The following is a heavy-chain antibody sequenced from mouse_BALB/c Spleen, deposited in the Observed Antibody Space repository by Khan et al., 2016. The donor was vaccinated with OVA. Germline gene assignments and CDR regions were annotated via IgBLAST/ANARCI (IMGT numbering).Heavy chain of an antibody. V-gene: IGHV9-3-1*01. J-gene: IGHJ1*01. CDR2: INTYTGEP. CDR3: ASGGYWYFDV. CDR1: GYSFTNYG. D-gene: IGHD1-1*02. Sequence: LVESGPEVKKPGATVKISCKASGYSFTNYGMNWVRQAPGKGLKWMGWINTYTGEPTYADDFKGRFAFSLETSASTAYLQINNLKNEDTATYFCASGGYWYFDVWGAGTTVTVSS.